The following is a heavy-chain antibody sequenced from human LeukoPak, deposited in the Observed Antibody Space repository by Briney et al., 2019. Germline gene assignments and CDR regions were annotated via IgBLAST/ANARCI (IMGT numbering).Heavy chain of an antibody. CDR1: GYTFTGYY. D-gene: IGHD5-12*01. V-gene: IGHV1-2*02. CDR3: ARDALWWLPIYYYSYMDV. Sequence: ASVKVSCKASGYTFTGYYMHWVRQAPGQGLEWMGWINPNSGGTNYAQKFQGRVTMTRDTSISTAYMELSRLRSDDTAVYYCARDALWWLPIYYYSYMDVWGKGTTVTISS. J-gene: IGHJ6*03. CDR2: INPNSGGT.